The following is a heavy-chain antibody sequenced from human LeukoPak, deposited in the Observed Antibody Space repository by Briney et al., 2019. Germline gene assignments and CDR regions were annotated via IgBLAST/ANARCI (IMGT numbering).Heavy chain of an antibody. CDR2: INPNSGGT. CDR3: ASAGMQQLGDAFDI. D-gene: IGHD6-13*01. CDR1: GYTFTGYY. Sequence: ASVKVSCKASGYTFTGYYMHWVRQAPGQGLEWMGWINPNSGGTNYGQKFQGRVTMTRDTSISTAYMELSRLRPDDTAVYYCASAGMQQLGDAFDIWGQGTMVTVSS. J-gene: IGHJ3*02. V-gene: IGHV1-2*02.